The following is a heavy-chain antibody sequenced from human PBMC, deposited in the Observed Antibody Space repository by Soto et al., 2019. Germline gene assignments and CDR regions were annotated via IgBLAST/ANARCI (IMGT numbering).Heavy chain of an antibody. CDR3: ARPHYDSNTFYPFFAY. V-gene: IGHV4-34*12. CDR2: IFHGGGT. J-gene: IGHJ4*02. Sequence: PSETLSLTCAVSGESFSGYYWSWIRQPPGKGLEWIGQIFHGGGTNYSPSLKSRVTISVDTSKNQFSLELRSVTAADTAVYYCARPHYDSNTFYPFFAYWGQGTLVTVSS. CDR1: GESFSGYY. D-gene: IGHD3-22*01.